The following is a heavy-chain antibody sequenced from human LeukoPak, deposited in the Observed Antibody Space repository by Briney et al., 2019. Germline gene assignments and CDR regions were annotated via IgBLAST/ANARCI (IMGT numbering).Heavy chain of an antibody. CDR2: IYHSGST. V-gene: IGHV4-38-2*02. CDR1: GYSISSGYY. CDR3: ARMSHDAFDI. Sequence: SETLSLTCTVSGYSISSGYYWGWIRQPPGKGLEWIGSIYHSGSTYYNPSLKSRVTISVDTPKNQFSLKLSSVTAADTAVYYCARMSHDAFDIWGQGTMVTVSS. J-gene: IGHJ3*02.